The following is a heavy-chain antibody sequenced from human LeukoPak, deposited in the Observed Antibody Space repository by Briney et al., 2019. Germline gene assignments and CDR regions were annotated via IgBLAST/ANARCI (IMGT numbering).Heavy chain of an antibody. J-gene: IGHJ4*02. D-gene: IGHD3-22*01. Sequence: SETLSLTCTVSGGSISSTIYYWAWIRQPPGKGLEWIGSIYYSGSTYYNPSLKSRVTISGDTSKNQFSLKLSSVTAADTAVYYCARHGRGYYDSSGYYYDSFDYWGQGNLVTVSS. CDR3: ARHGRGYYDSSGYYYDSFDY. V-gene: IGHV4-39*01. CDR2: IYYSGST. CDR1: GGSISSTIYY.